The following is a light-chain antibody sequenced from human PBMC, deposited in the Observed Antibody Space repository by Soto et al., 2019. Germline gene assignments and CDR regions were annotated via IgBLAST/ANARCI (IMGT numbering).Light chain of an antibody. V-gene: IGKV3-20*01. J-gene: IGKJ5*01. CDR3: QQYGSSPNT. Sequence: EIVLTQSPGTLSLSPGERATLSCRASQSLSSRYLAWYQQKPVRAPRLLIYGASTTATGIPDRFSGIGSGKDFTLIISRLEPEDFAVYFCQQYGSSPNTFGQGTRLESK. CDR2: GAS. CDR1: QSLSSRY.